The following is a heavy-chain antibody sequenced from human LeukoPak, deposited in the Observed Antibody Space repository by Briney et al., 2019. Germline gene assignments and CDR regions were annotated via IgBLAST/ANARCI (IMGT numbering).Heavy chain of an antibody. CDR3: ARDRSNWNDERGFDY. V-gene: IGHV3-48*03. CDR1: GFTFSSYE. CDR2: ISSSGSTI. D-gene: IGHD1-1*01. Sequence: PGGSLRLSCAASGFTFSSYEMNWVRQAPGKGLEWVSYISSSGSTIYYADSVKGRFTISRDNAKNSLYLQMNRLGAEDTAVYYCARDRSNWNDERGFDYWGQGTLVTVSS. J-gene: IGHJ4*02.